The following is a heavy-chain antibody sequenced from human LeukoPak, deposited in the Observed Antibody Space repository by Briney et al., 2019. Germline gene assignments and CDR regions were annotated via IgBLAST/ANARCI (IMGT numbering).Heavy chain of an antibody. CDR1: GYSLTSYW. Sequence: GESLKISCKGSGYSLTSYWIGWVRQMPGKGLEWMGIIYPGDSDTRYSPSFQGQVTISADKSISTAYLQWSSLKASDTAMYYCARFGYCSGGSCFRGYFQHWGQGTLVTVSS. J-gene: IGHJ1*01. CDR2: IYPGDSDT. D-gene: IGHD2-15*01. CDR3: ARFGYCSGGSCFRGYFQH. V-gene: IGHV5-51*01.